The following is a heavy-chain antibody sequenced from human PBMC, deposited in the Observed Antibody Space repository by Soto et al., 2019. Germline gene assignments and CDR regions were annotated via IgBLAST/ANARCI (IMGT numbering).Heavy chain of an antibody. CDR3: TTDSDSTMKVVGFDY. J-gene: IGHJ4*01. V-gene: IGHV3-15*07. CDR1: GFTFTNAG. Sequence: GGSLRLSCAASGFTFTNAGINWVRQAPEKGLEWVGRIKSKTDGGTTDFAAPVKGRFAISRDDSKNMVYLQMNSMKTEDTGLYYCTTDSDSTMKVVGFDYWGHGTPVTVSS. CDR2: IKSKTDGGTT. D-gene: IGHD3-22*01.